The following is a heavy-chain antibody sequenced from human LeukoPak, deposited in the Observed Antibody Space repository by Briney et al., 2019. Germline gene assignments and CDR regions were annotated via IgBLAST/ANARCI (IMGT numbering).Heavy chain of an antibody. V-gene: IGHV3-23*01. CDR3: AKGYCSGGSCYSQGEYYYYGMDV. CDR2: ISGSGGST. D-gene: IGHD2-15*01. Sequence: GSLRLSCAASGFTFSSYAMSWVRQAPGKGLEWVSAISGSGGSTYYADSVKGRFTISRDNSKNTLYLQMNSLRAEDTAVYYCAKGYCSGGSCYSQGEYYYYGMDVWGQGTTVTVSS. CDR1: GFTFSSYA. J-gene: IGHJ6*02.